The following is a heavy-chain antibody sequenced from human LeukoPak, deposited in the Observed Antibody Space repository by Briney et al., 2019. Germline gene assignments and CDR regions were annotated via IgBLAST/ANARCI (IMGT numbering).Heavy chain of an antibody. J-gene: IGHJ4*02. D-gene: IGHD3-3*01. CDR2: VRSDGNVT. CDR3: AKDHGFWSGFLF. CDR1: GFLFRSNG. V-gene: IGHV3-30*02. Sequence: AGGSLRLSCEASGFLFRSNGMHWVRQAPGKGLEWVAFVRSDGNVTKYLDFIEGRFTISRDNSKNILYLQLSDVRPDDSAVYFCAKDHGFWSGFLFWGQGTLVTVSS.